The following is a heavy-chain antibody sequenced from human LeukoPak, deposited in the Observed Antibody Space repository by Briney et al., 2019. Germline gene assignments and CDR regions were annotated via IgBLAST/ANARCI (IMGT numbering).Heavy chain of an antibody. J-gene: IGHJ6*03. CDR2: IIPIFGTA. V-gene: IGHV1-69*05. CDR1: GGTFSSYA. CDR3: ARVGEVVVPAAIHGYYYMDV. D-gene: IGHD2-2*02. Sequence: ASVKVSCKASGGTFSSYAISWVRQAPGQGLEWMGGIIPIFGTANYAQKFQGRVTITTDESTSTAYMELSSLRSEDTAVYYCARVGEVVVPAAIHGYYYMDVWGKGTTVTVSS.